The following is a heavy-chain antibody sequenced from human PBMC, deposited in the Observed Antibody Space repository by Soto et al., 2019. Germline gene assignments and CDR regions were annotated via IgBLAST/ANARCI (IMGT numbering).Heavy chain of an antibody. Sequence: GGSLRLSCAASGFIFSNAWMTWVRQAPGKGLAWVGRIKNKADGGTTDYGAPVKGRFTISRDDSKNTLDLQMNRLETEDTAFYYGTYNMDVWGQGTTVTVSS. CDR3: TYNMDV. CDR1: GFIFSNAW. J-gene: IGHJ6*02. D-gene: IGHD1-1*01. V-gene: IGHV3-15*01. CDR2: IKNKADGGTT.